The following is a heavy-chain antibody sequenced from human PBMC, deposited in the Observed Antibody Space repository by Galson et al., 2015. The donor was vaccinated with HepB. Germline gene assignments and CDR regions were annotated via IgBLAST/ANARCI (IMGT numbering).Heavy chain of an antibody. V-gene: IGHV4-59*01. J-gene: IGHJ4*02. CDR3: ARSVVGYSYRFDY. Sequence: ETLSLTCTVSGVSISGYYWSWIRQPPGKGLEWIGYIYPSGSAAYNPALKSRVTISVDTSNDQFFLKLNSLTAADTAIYYCARSVVGYSYRFDYWGQGTLVTVSS. CDR1: GVSISGYY. D-gene: IGHD5-18*01. CDR2: IYPSGSA.